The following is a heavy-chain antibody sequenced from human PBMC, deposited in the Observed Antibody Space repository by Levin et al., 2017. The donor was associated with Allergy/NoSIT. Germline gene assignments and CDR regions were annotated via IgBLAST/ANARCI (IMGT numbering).Heavy chain of an antibody. V-gene: IGHV3-30*04. J-gene: IGHJ4*02. D-gene: IGHD4-17*01. CDR3: VKDYGDLG. CDR1: GFTFSAYP. CDR2: ITSDGSNK. Sequence: GGSLRLSCAASGFTFSAYPMHWVRQAPGKGLEWVAVITSDGSNKNNADSVKGRFTISRDNSNNTLYLQMNSLRVEDSAVYYCVKDYGDLGWGQGTLVTVSS.